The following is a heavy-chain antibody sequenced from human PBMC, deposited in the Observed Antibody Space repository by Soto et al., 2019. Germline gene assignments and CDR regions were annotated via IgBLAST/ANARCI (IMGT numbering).Heavy chain of an antibody. D-gene: IGHD6-13*01. Sequence: ASVKVSCKASGYTFTSYYMHWVRQAPGQGLEWMGIINPSGGSTSYAQKFQGRVTMTRDTSTSTVYMELSSLRSEDTAVYYCARDYGAAAGTYYYYGMDVWGQGTKVTVSS. CDR1: GYTFTSYY. CDR3: ARDYGAAAGTYYYYGMDV. V-gene: IGHV1-46*01. CDR2: INPSGGST. J-gene: IGHJ6*02.